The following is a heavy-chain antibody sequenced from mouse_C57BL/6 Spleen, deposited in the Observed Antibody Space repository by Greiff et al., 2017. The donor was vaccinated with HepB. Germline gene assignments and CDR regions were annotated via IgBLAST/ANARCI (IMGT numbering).Heavy chain of an antibody. CDR3: ARVGGYDGAWFAY. V-gene: IGHV1-22*01. CDR1: GYTFTDYN. D-gene: IGHD2-2*01. Sequence: VQLQQSGPELVKPGASVKMSCKASGYTFTDYNMHWVKQSHGKSLEWIGYINPNNGGTSYNQKFKGKATLTVHQSSSTAYMGLRSLKSEDSAVYYGARVGGYDGAWFAYWGQGTLVTVSA. J-gene: IGHJ3*01. CDR2: INPNNGGT.